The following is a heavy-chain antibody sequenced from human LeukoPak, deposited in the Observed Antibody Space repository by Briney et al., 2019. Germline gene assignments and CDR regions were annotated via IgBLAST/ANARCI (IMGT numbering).Heavy chain of an antibody. J-gene: IGHJ4*02. CDR1: GFTFSSYA. CDR2: ISGSGGST. D-gene: IGHD1-26*01. CDR3: ARGHHSGSYYQDFDY. V-gene: IGHV3-23*01. Sequence: GRSLRLSCAASGFTFSSYAMSWVRQAPGKGLEWVSGISGSGGSTYYADSVKGRFTISRDNSKNTLYLQMNSLRAEDTAVYYCARGHHSGSYYQDFDYWGQGTLVTVSS.